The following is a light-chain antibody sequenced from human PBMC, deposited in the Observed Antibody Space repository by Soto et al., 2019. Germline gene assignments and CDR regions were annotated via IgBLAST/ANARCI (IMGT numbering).Light chain of an antibody. CDR3: QQRNSWPLT. V-gene: IGKV3D-20*02. J-gene: IGKJ4*01. CDR1: QSVSSSY. Sequence: EIVLTQSPDTLSLSPGERATLSCRSSQSVSSSYLAWYQQRPGQAPRLLIYGASSRATGIPDRFSGSGSGTDFTLTISSLEPEDFAVYYCQQRNSWPLTFGGGTKVDI. CDR2: GAS.